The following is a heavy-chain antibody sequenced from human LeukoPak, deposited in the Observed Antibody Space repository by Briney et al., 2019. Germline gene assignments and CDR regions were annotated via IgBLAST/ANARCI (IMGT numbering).Heavy chain of an antibody. CDR3: VNSNYYGSGSPTY. CDR1: GFTFSSYA. D-gene: IGHD3-10*01. Sequence: GGSLRLSCAASGFTFSSYAMSWVRQAPGKGLEWVSTTSGSAGSTYYSDSVKGRFTISRDNSRNRMYLQMNSLRAEDTALYYCVNSNYYGSGSPTYWGQGTLVTVSS. CDR2: TSGSAGST. J-gene: IGHJ4*02. V-gene: IGHV3-23*01.